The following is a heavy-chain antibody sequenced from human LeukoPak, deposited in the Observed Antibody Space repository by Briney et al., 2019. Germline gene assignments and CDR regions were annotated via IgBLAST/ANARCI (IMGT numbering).Heavy chain of an antibody. CDR2: INPNSGGT. Sequence: ASVKVSCKAFGYTFTSNYMHWVRQAPGQGLEWMGWINPNSGGTNYAQKFQGRVTMTRDTSISTAYMELSRLRSDDTAVYYCARGPRIAAAGTGYWGQGTLVTVSS. D-gene: IGHD6-13*01. CDR1: GYTFTSNY. CDR3: ARGPRIAAAGTGY. V-gene: IGHV1-2*02. J-gene: IGHJ4*02.